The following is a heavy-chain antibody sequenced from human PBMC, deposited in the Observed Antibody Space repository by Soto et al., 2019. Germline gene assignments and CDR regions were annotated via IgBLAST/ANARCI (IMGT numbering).Heavy chain of an antibody. CDR3: ARSRGVSGSSLDY. J-gene: IGHJ4*02. CDR2: IYHSGST. V-gene: IGHV4-31*03. Sequence: QVQLQESGPGLVKPSQTLSLTCSVSGASISSGYYWTWIRQHPGKGLEWIGYIYHSGSTFYNPSLKSRVTISLDTSKIQFSLKVTSVTAADTAVYYCARSRGVSGSSLDYWGQGTLVTVSS. D-gene: IGHD3-10*01. CDR1: GASISSGYY.